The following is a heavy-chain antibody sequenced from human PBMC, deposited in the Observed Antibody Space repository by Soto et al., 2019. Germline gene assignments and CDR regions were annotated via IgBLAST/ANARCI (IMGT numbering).Heavy chain of an antibody. CDR1: GFTFSGYS. Sequence: EVQLVESGGGLVKHGGSLRLSCVASGFTFSGYSINWVRHAPGKGLEWVSYISGPSIYIYYADSVKGRFTISRDNAKSAVYLQMNSLRAEVTAVYYCARGFRNGFNVWGQGTTVSVSS. V-gene: IGHV3-21*01. CDR2: ISGPSIYI. CDR3: ARGFRNGFNV. J-gene: IGHJ6*02. D-gene: IGHD2-8*01.